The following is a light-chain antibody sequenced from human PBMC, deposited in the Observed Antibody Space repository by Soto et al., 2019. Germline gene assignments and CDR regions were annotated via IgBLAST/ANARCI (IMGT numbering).Light chain of an antibody. CDR2: DDS. CDR3: QVWDSSSDHRYV. Sequence: SYELTQPPSVSVAPGQTARITCGGNNIGSKSVYWYQQKPGQAPVLVVYDDSDRPSGIPERFSGSNSGNTATLTISRVGAGDEADYYCQVWDSSSDHRYVFGTGTKVTVL. V-gene: IGLV3-21*02. CDR1: NIGSKS. J-gene: IGLJ1*01.